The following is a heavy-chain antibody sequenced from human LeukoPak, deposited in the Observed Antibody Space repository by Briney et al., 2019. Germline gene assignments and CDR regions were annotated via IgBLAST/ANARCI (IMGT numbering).Heavy chain of an antibody. D-gene: IGHD5-12*01. CDR1: GFTVSNNY. CDR2: IYSGGST. V-gene: IGHV3-53*01. J-gene: IGHJ3*02. CDR3: ARDSGYDEKAFDI. Sequence: PGGSLRLSCAASGFTVSNNYMSWVRQAPGKGLEWVSVIYSGGSTYYADSVKGRFTISKDNSKNTLYLQINSLRADDTAVYHCARDSGYDEKAFDIWGQGTMVTVSS.